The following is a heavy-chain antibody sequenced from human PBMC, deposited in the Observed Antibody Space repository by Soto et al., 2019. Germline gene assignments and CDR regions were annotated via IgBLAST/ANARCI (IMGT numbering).Heavy chain of an antibody. D-gene: IGHD6-19*01. CDR2: IWYDGSNK. CDR3: ASPNGYSSGWYQMDV. CDR1: GFTFSSYG. Sequence: QVQLVESGGGVVQPGRSLRLSCAASGFTFSSYGMHWVRQAPGKGLEWVAVIWYDGSNKYYADSVKGRFTISRDNSKNTLYPKTNSLRAEHTAVYYCASPNGYSSGWYQMDVWGQGTTVTVSS. J-gene: IGHJ6*02. V-gene: IGHV3-33*01.